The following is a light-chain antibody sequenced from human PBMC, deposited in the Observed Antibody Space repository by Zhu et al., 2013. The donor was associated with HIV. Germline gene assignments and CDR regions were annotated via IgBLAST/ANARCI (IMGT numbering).Light chain of an antibody. CDR3: QQFENYPLT. CDR1: QTISTW. V-gene: IGKV1-5*03. Sequence: DIQMTQSPSTLSASVGDRVTITCRASQTISTWLAWYQQKPGKAPKLLVSKASNLESGVPSRFRGSGTGTDFTLTIVSLRPEDFATYYCQQFENYPLTFGGGTKVEIK. J-gene: IGKJ4*01. CDR2: KAS.